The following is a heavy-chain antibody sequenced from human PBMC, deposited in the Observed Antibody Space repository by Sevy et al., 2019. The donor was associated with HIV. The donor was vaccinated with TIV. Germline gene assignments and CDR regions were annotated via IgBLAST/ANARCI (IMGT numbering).Heavy chain of an antibody. CDR3: GKEGGGEGGDH. CDR1: GFSFSSYG. J-gene: IGHJ4*02. Sequence: GGSLRLSCAASGFSFSSYGMHWVRQAPGKGLEWMSYIKYDGSNKDYADSVKGRFTISRDNSKSTLYLQMNSLRVEDSGVFYCGKEGGGEGGDHWGQGTLVTVSS. V-gene: IGHV3-30*02. D-gene: IGHD2-21*01. CDR2: IKYDGSNK.